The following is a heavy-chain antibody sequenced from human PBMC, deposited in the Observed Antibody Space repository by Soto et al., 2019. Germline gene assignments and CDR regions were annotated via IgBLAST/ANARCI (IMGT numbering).Heavy chain of an antibody. CDR2: ISGSGGVT. V-gene: IGHV3-23*01. Sequence: EVPLLESGGGLVQPGGSLRLSCTASGFPFSSFAMSWVRQAPGKGLEGVSLISGSGGVTYYADSVKGRFTISRDNSKNTVYLQMNRLRAEDTAVYYCAKDGRGVVRARYVHFDYWGQGTLVTVSS. CDR3: AKDGRGVVRARYVHFDY. CDR1: GFPFSSFA. D-gene: IGHD3-10*01. J-gene: IGHJ4*02.